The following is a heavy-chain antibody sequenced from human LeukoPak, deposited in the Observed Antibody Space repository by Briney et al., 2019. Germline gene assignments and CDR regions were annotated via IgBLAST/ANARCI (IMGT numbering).Heavy chain of an antibody. Sequence: QPGRSLRLSCAASGFTFSSYAMHWVRQAPGKGLEWVAVISYDGSNKYYADSVKGRFTISRDNSKNTLYLQMNSLRAEDTAVYYCARVNGPHIVVVTAILALDYWGQGTLVTVSS. D-gene: IGHD2-21*02. J-gene: IGHJ4*02. CDR2: ISYDGSNK. CDR1: GFTFSSYA. V-gene: IGHV3-30-3*01. CDR3: ARVNGPHIVVVTAILALDY.